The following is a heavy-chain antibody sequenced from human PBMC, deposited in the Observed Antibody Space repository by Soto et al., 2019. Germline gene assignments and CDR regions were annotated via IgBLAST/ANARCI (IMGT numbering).Heavy chain of an antibody. CDR1: GYTLTELS. CDR3: ATRSGDGYNYYYYGMDV. D-gene: IGHD5-12*01. CDR2: FDPEDGET. J-gene: IGHJ6*02. V-gene: IGHV1-24*01. Sequence: GASVKVSCKVSGYTLTELSMHWVRQAPGKGLEWMGGFDPEDGETIYAQKFQGRVTMTEDTSTDTAYMELSSLRSEDTAVYYCATRSGDGYNYYYYGMDVWGQGTTVTVSS.